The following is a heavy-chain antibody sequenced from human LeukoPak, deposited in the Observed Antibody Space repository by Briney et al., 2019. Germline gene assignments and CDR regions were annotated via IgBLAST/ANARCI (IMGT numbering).Heavy chain of an antibody. D-gene: IGHD6-19*01. V-gene: IGHV1-46*01. CDR2: INPSGGST. CDR3: ARDSRIAVAGTRYYYYMDV. Sequence: ASVKVSCKASGYTFTSYYMHWVRQAPGQGLEWMGIINPSGGSTSYAQKFQGRVTMTTDTSTSTAYMELRSLRSDDTAVYYCARDSRIAVAGTRYYYYMDVWGKGTTVTISS. CDR1: GYTFTSYY. J-gene: IGHJ6*03.